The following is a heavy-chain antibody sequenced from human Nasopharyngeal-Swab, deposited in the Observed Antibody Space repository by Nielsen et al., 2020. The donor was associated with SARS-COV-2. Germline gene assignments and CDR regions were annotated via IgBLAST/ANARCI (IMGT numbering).Heavy chain of an antibody. V-gene: IGHV3-23*01. D-gene: IGHD3-22*01. Sequence: GGSLRLSCAASGFTFSAHAMSWVRQAPGKGLEWVSSITSSGDRTSNADSAKGRFTISRDNSKNTLYLQMSSLRAEDTAVYYCARDPPDDSSGHFSFDYWGQGTLVTVSS. CDR3: ARDPPDDSSGHFSFDY. J-gene: IGHJ4*02. CDR1: GFTFSAHA. CDR2: ITSSGDRT.